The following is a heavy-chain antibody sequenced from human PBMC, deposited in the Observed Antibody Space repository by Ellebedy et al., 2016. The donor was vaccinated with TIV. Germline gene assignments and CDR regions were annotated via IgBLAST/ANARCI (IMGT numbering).Heavy chain of an antibody. Sequence: GESLKISCAASGFIFKNAWMNWVRQAPGRGPEWVGRIHSQSDGGAADYATSVKGRFTISRDDSTTTLFLHMTNLKIDDTAVYYCTTGEQLSAFDIWGQGALVTVAS. J-gene: IGHJ3*02. CDR3: TTGEQLSAFDI. V-gene: IGHV3-15*01. D-gene: IGHD3-16*01. CDR2: IHSQSDGGAA. CDR1: GFIFKNAW.